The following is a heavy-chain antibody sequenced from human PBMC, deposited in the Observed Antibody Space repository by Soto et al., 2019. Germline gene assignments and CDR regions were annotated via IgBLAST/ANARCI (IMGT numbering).Heavy chain of an antibody. CDR2: IYYSGST. J-gene: IGHJ4*02. CDR3: ARHVTGTLDY. D-gene: IGHD1-20*01. Sequence: SETLSLTCTVSGGSISSSSYYWGWIRQPPGKGLEWIGSIYYSGSTYYNPSLKSRVTISVDTSKNQFSLKLSSVTAADTAVYYCARHVTGTLDYWGQGTLVTVSS. CDR1: GGSISSSSYY. V-gene: IGHV4-39*01.